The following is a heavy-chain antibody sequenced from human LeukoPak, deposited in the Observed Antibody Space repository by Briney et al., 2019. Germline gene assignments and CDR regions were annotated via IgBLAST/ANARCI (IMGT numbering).Heavy chain of an antibody. V-gene: IGHV3-23*01. CDR2: ISGSGGST. CDR1: GFTFSSYA. CDR3: AKGGKWDVTPFDY. D-gene: IGHD1-26*01. Sequence: GGSLRLSCAASGFTFSSYAMSWVRRAPGKGLEWVSAISGSGGSTYYADSVKGRFTISRDNSKNTLYLQVNSLRAEDTAVYYCAKGGKWDVTPFDYWGQGTLVTVSS. J-gene: IGHJ4*02.